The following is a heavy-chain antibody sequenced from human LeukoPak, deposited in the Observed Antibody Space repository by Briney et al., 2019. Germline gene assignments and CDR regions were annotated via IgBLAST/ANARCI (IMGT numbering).Heavy chain of an antibody. D-gene: IGHD5-12*01. Sequence: PGGSLRLPCAASGFISSSHWMSWVRQAPGKGLEWVANIKDEGSEKYYVDSVNVRFTISRDNAKNSVYLQMNSLRVEDTAVYYCARGYSGYVFYDYWGQGTLVSVSS. CDR1: GFISSSHW. CDR2: IKDEGSEK. J-gene: IGHJ4*02. CDR3: ARGYSGYVFYDY. V-gene: IGHV3-7*04.